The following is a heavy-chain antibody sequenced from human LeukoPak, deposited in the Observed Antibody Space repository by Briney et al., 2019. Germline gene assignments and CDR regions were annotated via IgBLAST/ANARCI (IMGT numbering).Heavy chain of an antibody. V-gene: IGHV1-2*02. CDR1: GYTFTGYY. CDR2: IDPNSGGT. CDR3: ARDVGSGGAFAFDI. J-gene: IGHJ3*02. D-gene: IGHD2-15*01. Sequence: GASVKVSCKASGYTFTGYYMHWVRQAPGQGLEWMAWIDPNSGGTNYAQKFQGRVTMTRDTSIGTAYMELRRLRFDDTAMYYCARDVGSGGAFAFDIWGQGTMVTVSS.